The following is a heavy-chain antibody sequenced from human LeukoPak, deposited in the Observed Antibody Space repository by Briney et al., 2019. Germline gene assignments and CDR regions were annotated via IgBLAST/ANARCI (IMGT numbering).Heavy chain of an antibody. CDR3: ARGEGYCSSTSCPYAFDL. CDR2: INWNGGST. CDR1: GFTFDDYG. Sequence: GGSLRLSCAASGFTFDDYGMSWVRQAPGKGLEWVSGINWNGGSTGYADSVKGRFTISRDNAKNSLYLQMNSLRAEDTALYYCARGEGYCSSTSCPYAFDLWGQGTMVTVSS. V-gene: IGHV3-20*04. D-gene: IGHD2-2*01. J-gene: IGHJ3*01.